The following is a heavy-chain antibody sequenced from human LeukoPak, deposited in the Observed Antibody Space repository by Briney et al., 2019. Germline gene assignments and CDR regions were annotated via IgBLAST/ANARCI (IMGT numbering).Heavy chain of an antibody. V-gene: IGHV4-4*02. CDR2: VNLQGST. J-gene: IGHJ4*02. CDR1: GGSITNTNY. CDR3: AREGGPYRPLDY. Sequence: PSETLSLTCGVSGGSITNTNYWTWVRQPPGKGLDGIGEVNLQGSTNYNPSLMGRVAISVDTFENHISLQLTSVTAADTAVYYCAREGGPYRPLDYSGQGTLVTVSS.